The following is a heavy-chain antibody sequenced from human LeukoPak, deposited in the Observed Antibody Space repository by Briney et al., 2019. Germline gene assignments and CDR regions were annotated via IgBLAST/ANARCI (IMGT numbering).Heavy chain of an antibody. CDR2: INQDGSEM. V-gene: IGHV3-7*01. J-gene: IGHJ4*02. CDR3: ARHSGTYYDY. CDR1: GFTFSNYW. D-gene: IGHD1-26*01. Sequence: GGSLRLSCAASGFTFSNYWMSWVRQAPGKGLEWLANINQDGSEMYYVDSVKGRFTISRDNAKNSLSLQMNSLRAEDTAVYFCARHSGTYYDYWGQGTLVTVSS.